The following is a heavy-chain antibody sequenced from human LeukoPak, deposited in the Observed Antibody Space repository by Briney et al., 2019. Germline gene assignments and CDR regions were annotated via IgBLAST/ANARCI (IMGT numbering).Heavy chain of an antibody. J-gene: IGHJ4*02. V-gene: IGHV3-53*04. CDR3: ARETIAAAGTSGDY. CDR2: IYSGGST. CDR1: GFTVSSNY. Sequence: AGGSLRLSCAASGFTVSSNYMSWVRQAPGKGLEWVSVIYSGGSTYYADSVKGRFTISRHNSKNTLYLQMNSLRAEDTAVYYCARETIAAAGTSGDYWGQGTLVTVSS. D-gene: IGHD6-13*01.